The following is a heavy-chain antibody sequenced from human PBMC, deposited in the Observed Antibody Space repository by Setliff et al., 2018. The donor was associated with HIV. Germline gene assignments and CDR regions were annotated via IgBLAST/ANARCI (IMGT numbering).Heavy chain of an antibody. CDR1: GGSFSGHY. Sequence: PSETLSLTCAVYGGSFSGHYWAWIRQPPGKGLEWVASIYFSGTPYYNPSLKNQVTISVDTSKNQFSLKLSSVTAADTAVYYCARRGMWSYETGGNPTATFDYWGQGVLVTVSS. V-gene: IGHV4-39*01. CDR3: ARRGMWSYETGGNPTATFDY. CDR2: IYFSGTP. J-gene: IGHJ4*02. D-gene: IGHD2-8*02.